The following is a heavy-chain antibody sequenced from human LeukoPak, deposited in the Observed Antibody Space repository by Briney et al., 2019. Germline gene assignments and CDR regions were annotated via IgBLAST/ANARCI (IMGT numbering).Heavy chain of an antibody. CDR3: ARGYNWNYGPFDY. Sequence: GGSLRLSCAASGFNFNTYSMNWVRQAPGKGLEWVSSLSSSSSYIYYADSVKGRFTISRDNAKNSLYLQMDSLRAEDTAVYYCARGYNWNYGPFDYWGQGTLVTVSS. D-gene: IGHD1-7*01. CDR2: LSSSSSYI. J-gene: IGHJ4*02. V-gene: IGHV3-21*04. CDR1: GFNFNTYS.